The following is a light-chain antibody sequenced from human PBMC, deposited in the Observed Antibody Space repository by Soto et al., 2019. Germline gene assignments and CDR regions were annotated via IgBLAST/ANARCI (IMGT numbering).Light chain of an antibody. Sequence: QSVLTQPPSASGSPGQSVTISCTGTSSDVGGYNYVSWYQQHPGKAPKLMIYDVSNRPSGVSNRFSGSKSGNTASLTISGLYAEDEADYYCSSYTSSSTPYVFGTGTKVTVL. CDR2: DVS. CDR3: SSYTSSSTPYV. J-gene: IGLJ1*01. V-gene: IGLV2-14*01. CDR1: SSDVGGYNY.